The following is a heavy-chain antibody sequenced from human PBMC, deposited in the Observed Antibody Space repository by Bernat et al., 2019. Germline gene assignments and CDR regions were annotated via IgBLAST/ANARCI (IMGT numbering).Heavy chain of an antibody. CDR3: ARGGCSAGDCWYYYDS. CDR1: GGSFSGHY. J-gene: IGHJ4*02. CDR2: INHGGSF. V-gene: IGHV4-34*02. Sequence: QVQLQQWGAGLLKASETLSLTCAVYGGSFSGHYWTWIRQSPGKGLEWIGEINHGGSFAYNPSLSSRVNVSIDTSKKQFSLKLISVTAADTAVYYCARGGCSAGDCWYYYDSWGQGIPVTVSS. D-gene: IGHD2-21*02.